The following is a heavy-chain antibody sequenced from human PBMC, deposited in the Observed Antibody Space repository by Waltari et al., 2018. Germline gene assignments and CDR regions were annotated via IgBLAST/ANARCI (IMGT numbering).Heavy chain of an antibody. J-gene: IGHJ4*02. Sequence: EEHLLESGGGLAPPGGSLSLSCAASGSHFLSYAMSWVRQAPGKGLEWVSGISDSGVITKDADSVKGRFTVSRDNSKNTVFLHLNSLRAEDTAIYYCARHLYSIDYLELAKWGQGTLVTVSS. D-gene: IGHD3-22*01. CDR3: ARHLYSIDYLELAK. CDR2: ISDSGVIT. V-gene: IGHV3-23*01. CDR1: GSHFLSYA.